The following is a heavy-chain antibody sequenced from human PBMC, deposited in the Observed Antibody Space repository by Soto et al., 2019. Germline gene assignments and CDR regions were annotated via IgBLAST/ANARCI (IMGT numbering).Heavy chain of an antibody. J-gene: IGHJ6*02. V-gene: IGHV3-30*18. CDR2: ILYDGSDR. Sequence: GVSLRLSCVASGVTFGNYGLHWVRQPPGKGLEWVASILYDGSDRHYADSVKGRFTISRDNSKSTLYLQMNSLRAEDTAVYYCAKGVSSDFWSGYYISYYYYGMDVWGQGTTVTVSS. CDR3: AKGVSSDFWSGYYISYYYYGMDV. D-gene: IGHD3-3*01. CDR1: GVTFGNYG.